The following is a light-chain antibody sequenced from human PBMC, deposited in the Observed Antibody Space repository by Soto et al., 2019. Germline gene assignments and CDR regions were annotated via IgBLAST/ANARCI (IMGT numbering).Light chain of an antibody. CDR1: SSNIGAGYD. CDR3: LSFDRSLSVV. CDR2: GNT. Sequence: QSVLTQPPSVCGAPGQRVTISCTGSSSNIGAGYDVHWYRQLPGRAPKLLVYGNTNRPTGVPDRFSGSKSGTSASLAITGLQAEDEADYYCLSFDRSLSVVFGRGTTLTVL. V-gene: IGLV1-40*01. J-gene: IGLJ2*01.